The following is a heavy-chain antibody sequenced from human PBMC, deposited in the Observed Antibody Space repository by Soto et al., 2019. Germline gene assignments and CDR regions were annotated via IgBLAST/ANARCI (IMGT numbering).Heavy chain of an antibody. J-gene: IGHJ4*02. CDR1: GFTVSSNY. CDR2: LYSGGRT. Sequence: EVQLVETGGGLIQPGGSLRLSCAASGFTVSSNYMSWVRQSPGKGLEYVSLLYSGGRTYYADSVKGRFTISRDNSKNTLFLQMNNLRAEDTAVYYCARVVSYEGADYCGQGTLVTVSS. V-gene: IGHV3-53*02. D-gene: IGHD2-8*02. CDR3: ARVVSYEGADY.